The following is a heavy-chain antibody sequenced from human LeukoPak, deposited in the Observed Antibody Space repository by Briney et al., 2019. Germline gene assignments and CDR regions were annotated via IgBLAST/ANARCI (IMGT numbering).Heavy chain of an antibody. CDR1: GGSIISNIYY. CDR2: IYYSGGT. CDR3: ARPGGGELPIDN. V-gene: IGHV4-39*01. J-gene: IGHJ4*02. D-gene: IGHD1-26*01. Sequence: SETLSLTCTISGGSIISNIYYWGWIRQSPGKGLEWIGSIYYSGGTYYNPSLKSRVTISADTSKNQFSLKLSSVTAADTAVYYCARPGGGELPIDNWGQGTLVTVSS.